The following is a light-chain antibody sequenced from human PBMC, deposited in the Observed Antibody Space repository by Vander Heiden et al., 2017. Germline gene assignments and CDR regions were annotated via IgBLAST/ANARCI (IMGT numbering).Light chain of an antibody. Sequence: DIQMTQSPSTLSASVGDRVTITCRASQSISSWLAWYHQKPGKAPRLLIYDASSLESGVPSRFSGSVSGTEFTLTISSLQPDDFATYYCQHHRTFGQGTKVEIK. CDR2: DAS. CDR1: QSISSW. J-gene: IGKJ1*01. V-gene: IGKV1-5*01. CDR3: QHHRT.